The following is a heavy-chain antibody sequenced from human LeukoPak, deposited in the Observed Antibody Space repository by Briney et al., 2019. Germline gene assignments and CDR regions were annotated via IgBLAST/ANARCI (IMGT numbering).Heavy chain of an antibody. D-gene: IGHD1-26*01. V-gene: IGHV1-69*06. CDR2: IIPIFGTA. Sequence: SVKVSCKASGGTFSSYAISWVRQAPGQGLEWMGGIIPIFGTANYAQKFQGRVTTTADKSTSTAYMELSSLRSEDTAVYYCARVRWDQQAYYFDYWGQGTLVTVSS. CDR1: GGTFSSYA. J-gene: IGHJ4*02. CDR3: ARVRWDQQAYYFDY.